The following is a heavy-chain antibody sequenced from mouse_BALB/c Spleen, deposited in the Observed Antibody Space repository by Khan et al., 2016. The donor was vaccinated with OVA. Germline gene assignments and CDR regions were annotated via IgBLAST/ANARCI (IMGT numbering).Heavy chain of an antibody. D-gene: IGHD1-1*01. CDR3: TRLAYYYDSEGFAY. V-gene: IGHV5-6*01. CDR1: GFTFSTYG. J-gene: IGHJ3*01. Sequence: EVELVESGGDLVKPGGSLKLPCAASGFTFSTYGMSWVRQTPDKRLEWVATVSTGGGYTYYPDSVKGRFTISRDNAKNTLYLQMSGLKSEDTAMFYCTRLAYYYDSEGFAYWGQEALVTVSA. CDR2: VSTGGGYT.